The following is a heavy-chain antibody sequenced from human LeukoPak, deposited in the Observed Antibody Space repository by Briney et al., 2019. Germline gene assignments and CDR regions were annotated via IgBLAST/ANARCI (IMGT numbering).Heavy chain of an antibody. D-gene: IGHD3-22*01. V-gene: IGHV3-33*01. CDR3: ARDLHPNYYDSSGYYSPFDY. CDR2: IWYDGSNK. Sequence: GGSLRLSCAASGFTFSSYGMHWVRQAPGKGLEWVAVIWYDGSNKYYADSVKGRFTISRDNSKNTLYLQMNSLGAEDTAVYYCARDLHPNYYDSSGYYSPFDYWGQGTLVTVSS. J-gene: IGHJ4*02. CDR1: GFTFSSYG.